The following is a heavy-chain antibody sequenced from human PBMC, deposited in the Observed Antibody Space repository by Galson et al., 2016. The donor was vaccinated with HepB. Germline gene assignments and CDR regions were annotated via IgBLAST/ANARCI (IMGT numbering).Heavy chain of an antibody. J-gene: IGHJ6*03. CDR1: GGTFSTYS. CDR2: IIPSFARA. Sequence: SVKVSCKASGGTFSTYSINWVRQAPGQGLEWMGGIIPSFARANYAQKFQGRVTITADESTSTVYMELSSLTSEDTAVDYCARRGYYYMDVWGKGTTVTISS. V-gene: IGHV1-69*13. CDR3: ARRGYYYMDV.